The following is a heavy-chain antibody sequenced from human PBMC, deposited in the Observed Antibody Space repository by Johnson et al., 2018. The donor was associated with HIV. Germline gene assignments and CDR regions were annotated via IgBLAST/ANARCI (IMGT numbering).Heavy chain of an antibody. CDR3: ARDDLRDTGAFDI. D-gene: IGHD2-8*02. CDR2: ISWNSGSI. J-gene: IGHJ3*02. V-gene: IGHV3-9*01. Sequence: VQLVESGGGLVQPGRSLRLSCAASGFTFDDYAMHWVRQAPGKGLEWVSGISWNSGSIGYTDSVKGRFTISRDNSKNTLYLQMNSLRVEDTAVYYCARDDLRDTGAFDIWGQGTMVTVS. CDR1: GFTFDDYA.